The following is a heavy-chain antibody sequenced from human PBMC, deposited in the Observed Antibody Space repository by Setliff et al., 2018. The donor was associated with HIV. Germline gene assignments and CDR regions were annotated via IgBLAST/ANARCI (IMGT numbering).Heavy chain of an antibody. CDR2: VSSRGDT. Sequence: PSETLSLTCTVSDSGTYYWSWIRQPAGKGLEWIGRVSSRGDTHYKPSLKSRVTMSVDTSNNQFSLKLTSVTASDTAVYYCARAAAGNTGPFDLWGQGSPVTVSS. V-gene: IGHV4-4*07. J-gene: IGHJ4*02. D-gene: IGHD4-17*01. CDR3: ARAAAGNTGPFDL. CDR1: DSGTYY.